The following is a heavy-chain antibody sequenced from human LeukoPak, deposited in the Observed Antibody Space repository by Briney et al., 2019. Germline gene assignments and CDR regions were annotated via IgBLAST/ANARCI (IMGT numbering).Heavy chain of an antibody. CDR3: ARGPSPYSAYYDGGY. CDR1: GFTFSDYY. V-gene: IGHV3-11*04. Sequence: GGSLRLSCAASGFTFSDYYMSWIRQAPGKGLEWVSYISGSGSTIYYADSVKGRFTISRDNAKNSLYLQMNSLRAEDTAVYYCARGPSPYSAYYDGGYWGQGTLVTVSS. D-gene: IGHD3-22*01. J-gene: IGHJ4*02. CDR2: ISGSGSTI.